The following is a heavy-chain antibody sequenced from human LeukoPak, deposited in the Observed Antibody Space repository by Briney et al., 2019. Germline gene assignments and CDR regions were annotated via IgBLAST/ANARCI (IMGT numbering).Heavy chain of an antibody. CDR3: AKGGSYGKDAFDI. CDR2: ISYDGSNK. CDR1: GFTFSSYG. V-gene: IGHV3-30*18. D-gene: IGHD1-26*01. Sequence: GGSLRLSCAASGFTFSSYGMHWVRQAPGKGLEWVAVISYDGSNKYYADSVKGRFTISRDNSKNTLYLQMNSLRAEDTAVYYCAKGGSYGKDAFDIWGQGTVVTVSS. J-gene: IGHJ3*02.